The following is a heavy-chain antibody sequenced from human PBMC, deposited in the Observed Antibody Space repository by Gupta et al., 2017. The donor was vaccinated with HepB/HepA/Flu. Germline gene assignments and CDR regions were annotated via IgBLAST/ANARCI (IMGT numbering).Heavy chain of an antibody. CDR1: GFTFSDHY. CDR2: TKNKANGYTT. J-gene: IGHJ4*02. D-gene: IGHD2-15*01. Sequence: EVQLVESGGGLVQPGGSLRLSCAASGFTFSDHYMDWIRQAPGKGLEWVGRTKNKANGYTTEYAASVKGRFIISRDDSKNSLYLQMNSVKTEDTAVDYCPSEDRAASSPTFDYWGQGTLVTVSA. CDR3: PSEDRAASSPTFDY. V-gene: IGHV3-72*01.